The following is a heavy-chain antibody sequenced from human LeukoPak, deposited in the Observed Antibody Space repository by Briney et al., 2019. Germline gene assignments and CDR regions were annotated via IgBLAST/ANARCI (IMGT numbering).Heavy chain of an antibody. Sequence: PGGSLRLSCTASGFTISSYAMSWVRQAPGKGLEWVSTISGSGGSTDYADSVKGRFTISRDNSKNTLYLQMNSLRAEDTAVYYCAEAYGSGWAPFDYWGQGTLVTVSS. J-gene: IGHJ4*02. V-gene: IGHV3-23*01. D-gene: IGHD6-19*01. CDR3: AEAYGSGWAPFDY. CDR1: GFTISSYA. CDR2: ISGSGGST.